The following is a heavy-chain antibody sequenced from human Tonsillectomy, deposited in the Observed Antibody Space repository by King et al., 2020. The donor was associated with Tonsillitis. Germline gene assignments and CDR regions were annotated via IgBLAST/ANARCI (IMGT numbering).Heavy chain of an antibody. Sequence: VQLVESGGGLVQPGRSLRLSCAASGFSFSRYWVTWVRQAPGKGLEWVANIKQDGSEKYYVDSVRGRFTISRDNAKKSLYLQMNSLRAEDTAVYYCAREQLLLAYFDYWGQGTLVTVSS. V-gene: IGHV3-7*01. CDR2: IKQDGSEK. CDR1: GFSFSRYW. CDR3: AREQLLLAYFDY. J-gene: IGHJ4*02. D-gene: IGHD1-26*01.